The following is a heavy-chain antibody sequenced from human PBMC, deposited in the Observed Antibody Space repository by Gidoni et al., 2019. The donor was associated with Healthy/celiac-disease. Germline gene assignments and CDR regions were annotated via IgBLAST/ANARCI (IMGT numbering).Heavy chain of an antibody. V-gene: IGHV3-23*01. CDR2: ISGSGGST. Sequence: EVQLLESGGGLVQPGGSLRLSCAASGFTFSSYAMRWVRQAPGKGLEWVSAISGSGGSTYYADSVKGRFTISRDNSKNTLYLQMNSLRAEDTAVYYCATAGYSSGWYILLDFDYWGQGTLVTVSS. CDR3: ATAGYSSGWYILLDFDY. J-gene: IGHJ4*02. CDR1: GFTFSSYA. D-gene: IGHD6-19*01.